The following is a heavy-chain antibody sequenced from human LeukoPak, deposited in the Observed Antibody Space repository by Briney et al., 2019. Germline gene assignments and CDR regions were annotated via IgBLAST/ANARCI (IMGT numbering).Heavy chain of an antibody. CDR3: ASLYCSSTSCYQPSGGTDV. CDR1: GGTFSSYA. V-gene: IGHV1-69*04. CDR2: IIPIFGIA. J-gene: IGHJ6*02. D-gene: IGHD2-2*01. Sequence: SVKVSCKASGGTFSSYAISWVRQAPGQGLEWMGRIIPIFGIANYAQKFQGRVTITADKSTSTAYMELSSLRSEDTAVYYCASLYCSSTSCYQPSGGTDVWGQGTTVTVSS.